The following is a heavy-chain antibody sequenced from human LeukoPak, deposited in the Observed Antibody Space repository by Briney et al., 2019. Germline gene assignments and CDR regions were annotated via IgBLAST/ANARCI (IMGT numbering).Heavy chain of an antibody. D-gene: IGHD3-3*01. CDR2: INPNSGGT. CDR3: ARDPFGVADEVEAFDI. J-gene: IGHJ3*02. CDR1: GYTFTSYD. Sequence: ASVKVSCKASGYTFTSYDINWVRQATGQGLEWMGWINPNSGGTNYAQKFQGRVTMTRDTSISTAYMELSRLRSDDTAVYYCARDPFGVADEVEAFDIWGQGTMVTVSS. V-gene: IGHV1-2*02.